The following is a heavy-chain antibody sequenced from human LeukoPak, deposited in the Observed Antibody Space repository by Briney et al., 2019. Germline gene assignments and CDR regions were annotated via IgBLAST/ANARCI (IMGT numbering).Heavy chain of an antibody. D-gene: IGHD6-19*01. V-gene: IGHV3-48*03. CDR2: ISSSGSTI. J-gene: IGHJ4*02. Sequence: GGSLRLSCAASGFTISSYEMNWVRQAPGKGLEWVSYISSSGSTIYYADSVKGRFTISRDNAKNSLYLQMNSLRAEDTAVYYCARDSLSQWLVDYWGQGTLVTVSS. CDR1: GFTISSYE. CDR3: ARDSLSQWLVDY.